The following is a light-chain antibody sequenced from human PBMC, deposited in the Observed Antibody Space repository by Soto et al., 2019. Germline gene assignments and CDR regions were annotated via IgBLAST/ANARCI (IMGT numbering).Light chain of an antibody. J-gene: IGKJ1*01. CDR3: KQYYNWPRT. V-gene: IGKV3-15*01. CDR1: QSVSSN. Sequence: EIVMTQSPATLSVSPGERATLSCRASQSVSSNLAWYQQKPGQAPRLLIYGASTRATGIPARFSGSGSGTEFTLTISSLQSEDFAVNSCKQYYNWPRTFGQGTKVDIK. CDR2: GAS.